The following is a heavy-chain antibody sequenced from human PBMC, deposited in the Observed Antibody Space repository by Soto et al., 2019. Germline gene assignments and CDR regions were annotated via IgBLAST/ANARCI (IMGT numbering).Heavy chain of an antibody. D-gene: IGHD3-10*01. CDR1: SFTFSSYC. CDR2: MNEDGGTT. CDR3: ASDLSGRADV. J-gene: IGHJ6*02. V-gene: IGHV3-74*01. Sequence: GSLRLSCAASSFTFSSYCMHWVRQAPGKGLVWVSRMNEDGGTTDYADSVKGRFTISRDNAKNTLYLQMNSLRVEDTAVYYCASDLSGRADVWGQGTTVTVSS.